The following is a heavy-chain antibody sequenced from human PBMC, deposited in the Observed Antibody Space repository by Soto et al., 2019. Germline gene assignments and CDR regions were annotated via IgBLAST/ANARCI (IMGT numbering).Heavy chain of an antibody. CDR2: MGYNGFT. D-gene: IGHD3-10*01. CDR1: GGPMNNYY. CDR3: ARQGFGELPGLVDV. V-gene: IGHV4-59*08. J-gene: IGHJ6*02. Sequence: QVQLQESGPGLVKPSETLSLTCTISGGPMNNYYCSWFRQPRGQGLEWIGYMGYNGFTRYNPSLRXXVXLSLDTAKNQFSLNLSSVTAADTALYYCARQGFGELPGLVDVWGQGITVTVSS.